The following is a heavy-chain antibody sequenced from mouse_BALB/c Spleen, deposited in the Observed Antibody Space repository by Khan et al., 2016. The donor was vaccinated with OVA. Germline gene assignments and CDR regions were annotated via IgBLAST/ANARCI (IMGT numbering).Heavy chain of an antibody. V-gene: IGHV3-2*02. CDR2: ISYSGST. J-gene: IGHJ2*01. CDR1: GFSITSGYV. Sequence: VQLQESGPGLVKPAQSLSLTCTVSGFSITSGYVRNLNQQPPGNKLERLGYISYSGSTNYNPSLKSRISITRDTSKNPSFLQLNPVTTEDTATYYYARTARIKYWGQGTTLTVSS. CDR3: ARTARIKY. D-gene: IGHD1-2*01.